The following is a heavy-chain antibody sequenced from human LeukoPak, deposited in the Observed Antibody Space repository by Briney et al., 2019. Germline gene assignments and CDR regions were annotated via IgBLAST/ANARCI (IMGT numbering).Heavy chain of an antibody. D-gene: IGHD2-2*01. V-gene: IGHV3-21*01. J-gene: IGHJ4*02. CDR1: GFTFGDYA. CDR2: ISDSGTYI. Sequence: GGSLRLSCTASGFTFGDYAMSWVRQAPGKGLEWVSSISDSGTYIYYADSVKGRFTISRDNAKNSLYLQMNRLRVEDTAVYYCANHFACGSTSCPPFDSWGQGTLVTVSS. CDR3: ANHFACGSTSCPPFDS.